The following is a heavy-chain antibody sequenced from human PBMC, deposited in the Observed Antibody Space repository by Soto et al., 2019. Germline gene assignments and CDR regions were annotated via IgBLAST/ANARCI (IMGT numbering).Heavy chain of an antibody. V-gene: IGHV1-2*04. CDR2: INPNSGGT. J-gene: IGHJ5*02. CDR3: ARDLAGGPLVRGWFDP. CDR1: GYTFTGYY. D-gene: IGHD6-6*01. Sequence: QVQLVQSGAEVKKPGASVKVSCKASGYTFTGYYMHWVRQAPGQGREWMGWINPNSGGTNYAQKFQGWVTMTRDTSISTAYMELSRLRSDDTAVYYCARDLAGGPLVRGWFDPWGQGTLVTVSS.